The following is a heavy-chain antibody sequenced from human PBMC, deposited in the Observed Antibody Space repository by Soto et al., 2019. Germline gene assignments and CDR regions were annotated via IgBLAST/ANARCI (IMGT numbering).Heavy chain of an antibody. J-gene: IGHJ6*02. CDR2: ISSSSSYI. CDR3: ARDTITVTIYYYYGMDV. D-gene: IGHD4-4*01. CDR1: VFTFSSYS. V-gene: IGHV3-21*01. Sequence: GSLRLSCAAAVFTFSSYSMNWVRQAPGKGLEWVSPISSSSSYIYYADSVKGRFTISRDNAKNSLYLQMNSLRAEDTAVYYCARDTITVTIYYYYGMDVWGQGTTVTVSS.